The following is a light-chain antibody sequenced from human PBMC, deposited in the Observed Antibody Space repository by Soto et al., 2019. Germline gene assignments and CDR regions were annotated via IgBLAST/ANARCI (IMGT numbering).Light chain of an antibody. Sequence: DIVMTQSPDSLAVSLGERATINCKSSQSVLYSSNNKNYLAWYQQKPGQPPKLLIYWASTRESGVPDRFSGSGSGTDFTLTISSLQAEDVAVYYCQQDYSPPLTLGGGTKVEIK. J-gene: IGKJ4*01. CDR2: WAS. V-gene: IGKV4-1*01. CDR3: QQDYSPPLT. CDR1: QSVLYSSNNKNY.